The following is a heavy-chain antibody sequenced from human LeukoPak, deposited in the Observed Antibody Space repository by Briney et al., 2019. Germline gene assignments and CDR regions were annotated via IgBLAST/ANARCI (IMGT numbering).Heavy chain of an antibody. D-gene: IGHD6-13*01. CDR3: ARGCRYSSSWDY. CDR2: INHSGST. CDR1: GGSFSGYY. J-gene: IGHJ4*02. V-gene: IGHV4-34*01. Sequence: PSETLSLTCAVYGGSFSGYYWSWIRQPPGKGREWIGEINHSGSTNYNPSLKSRVTISVDTYKNQFSLKLSSVTAADTAVYYCARGCRYSSSWDYWGQGTLVTVSS.